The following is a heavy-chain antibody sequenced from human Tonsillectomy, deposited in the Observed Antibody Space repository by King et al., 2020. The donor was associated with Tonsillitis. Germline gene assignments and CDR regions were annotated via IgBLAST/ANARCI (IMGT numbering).Heavy chain of an antibody. Sequence: VQLVESGADVKKPGESLKISCKGSGYSFTSYWIGWVRQMPGKGLEWMGIIYPGDSDTRYSPSFQGQVTISADKSISTAYLQWSSLKASDTAMYYCARRGIQLWLRDAFDVWGQGTMVTVSS. CDR2: IYPGDSDT. CDR3: ARRGIQLWLRDAFDV. V-gene: IGHV5-51*03. D-gene: IGHD5-18*01. J-gene: IGHJ3*01. CDR1: GYSFTSYW.